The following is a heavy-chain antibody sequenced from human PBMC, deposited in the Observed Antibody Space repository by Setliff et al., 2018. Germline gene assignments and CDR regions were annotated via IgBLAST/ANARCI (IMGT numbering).Heavy chain of an antibody. Sequence: GASVKVSCKASGYTFTNYGISWVRQAPGQGLEWVGYINTYNGDKYYSQKLQGRVTMTTDTSTTTAYMELRSLRSDDTAVYYCARDADKYDSTENPIVDYWGQGTLVTVSS. CDR1: GYTFTNYG. CDR3: ARDADKYDSTENPIVDY. J-gene: IGHJ4*02. CDR2: INTYNGDK. V-gene: IGHV1-18*04. D-gene: IGHD3-22*01.